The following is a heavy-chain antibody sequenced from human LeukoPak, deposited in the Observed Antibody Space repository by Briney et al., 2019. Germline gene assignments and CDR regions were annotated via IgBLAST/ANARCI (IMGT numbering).Heavy chain of an antibody. CDR1: GFTFSSYA. V-gene: IGHV3-30-3*01. Sequence: PGGSLRLSCAASGFTFSSYAMHWVRQAPGKGLEWVAVISYDGSNKYYADSVKCRFTISRDNSKNTLYLQMNSLRAEDTAVYYCAREKKGYFDYWGQGTLVTVSS. J-gene: IGHJ4*02. CDR3: AREKKGYFDY. CDR2: ISYDGSNK.